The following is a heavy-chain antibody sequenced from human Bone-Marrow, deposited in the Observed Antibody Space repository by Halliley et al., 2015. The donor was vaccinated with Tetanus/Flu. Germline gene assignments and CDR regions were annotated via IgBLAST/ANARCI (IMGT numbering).Heavy chain of an antibody. Sequence: WVPSIVDSGGTTYYADSVKGRFTISRDNSKNTLYLQMNSLRSEDSAVYYCASPGTYYPDMVVWGQGTTVTVSS. CDR3: ASPGTYYPDMVV. J-gene: IGHJ6*02. V-gene: IGHV3-23*01. CDR2: IVDSGGTT.